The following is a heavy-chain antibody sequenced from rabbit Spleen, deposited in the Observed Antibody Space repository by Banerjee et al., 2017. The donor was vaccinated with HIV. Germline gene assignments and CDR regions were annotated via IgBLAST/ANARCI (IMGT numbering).Heavy chain of an antibody. CDR1: GFSFSNSYW. V-gene: IGHV1S45*01. Sequence: QEQLEESGGGLVQPEGSLTLTCTASGFSFSNSYWMSWVRQAPGKGLEWIGYIEPIFGNTYYANWVNGRFTISSHNAQNRLYLQLNSLTAADTATYFCVREVYHILGLWGPGTLVTVS. J-gene: IGHJ4*01. CDR2: IEPIFGNT. CDR3: VREVYHILGL. D-gene: IGHD1-1*01.